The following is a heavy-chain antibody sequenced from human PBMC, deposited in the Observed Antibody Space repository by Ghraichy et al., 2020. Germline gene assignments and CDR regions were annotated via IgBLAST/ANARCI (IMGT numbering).Heavy chain of an antibody. Sequence: ASVKVSCKASGYTFTSYYMHWVRQAPGQGLEWMGIINPSGGSTSYAQKFQGRVTMTRDTSTSTVYMELSSLRSEDTAVYYCARDLGDDFWSGYTFDYWGQGTLVTVSS. D-gene: IGHD3-3*01. V-gene: IGHV1-46*01. J-gene: IGHJ4*02. CDR2: INPSGGST. CDR3: ARDLGDDFWSGYTFDY. CDR1: GYTFTSYY.